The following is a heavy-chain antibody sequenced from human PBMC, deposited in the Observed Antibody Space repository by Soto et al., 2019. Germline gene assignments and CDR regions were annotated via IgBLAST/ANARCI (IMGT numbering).Heavy chain of an antibody. D-gene: IGHD2-8*01. CDR2: ISSSGNYI. Sequence: PGGSLRLSCAASGFSISSYEINWVRQAPGKGLEWVSAISSSGNYIYYADSVKGRFSISRVSAKNSLFLQMNSLRAADTALYYCVRGVKSTGVSDGFDIWGQGTMVTASS. J-gene: IGHJ3*02. CDR1: GFSISSYE. CDR3: VRGVKSTGVSDGFDI. V-gene: IGHV3-21*01.